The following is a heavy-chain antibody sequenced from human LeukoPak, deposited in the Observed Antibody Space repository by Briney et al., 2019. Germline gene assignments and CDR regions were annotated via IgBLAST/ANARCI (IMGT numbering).Heavy chain of an antibody. V-gene: IGHV4-38-2*02. J-gene: IGHJ4*02. CDR2: IYHSGST. CDR3: AMENDSSGPSGDY. CDR1: GYSISSGYY. Sequence: SETLPLTCTVSGYSISSGYYWGWIRQPPGKGLEWIGSIYHSGSTYCNPSLKSRVTISVDTSKNQFSLKLSSVTAADTAVYYCAMENDSSGPSGDYWGQGTLVTVSS. D-gene: IGHD3-22*01.